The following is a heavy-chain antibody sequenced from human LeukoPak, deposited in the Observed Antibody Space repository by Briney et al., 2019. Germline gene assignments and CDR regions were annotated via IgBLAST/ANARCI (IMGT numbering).Heavy chain of an antibody. D-gene: IGHD3-22*01. J-gene: IGHJ3*02. Sequence: ASVKVSCKTSGYTFTDIGITWVRQAPGQGLEWMGIINPSGGSTSYAQKFQGRVTMTRDMSTSTVYMELSSLRSEDTAVYYCAREPVYYFDSSGYSDAFDIWGQGTMVTVSS. CDR1: GYTFTDIG. CDR3: AREPVYYFDSSGYSDAFDI. CDR2: INPSGGST. V-gene: IGHV1-46*01.